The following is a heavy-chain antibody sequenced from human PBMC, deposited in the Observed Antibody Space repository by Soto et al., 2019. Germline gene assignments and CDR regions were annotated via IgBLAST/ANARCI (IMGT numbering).Heavy chain of an antibody. V-gene: IGHV1-18*01. CDR1: RYTFTRYV. Sequence: GASVKLSSKASRYTFTRYVVSWGIHAPGQGLEWMGWISAYNGNTNYAQKLQGRVTMTTDTSTSTAYMELRSLRSDDTAVYYCASGILRYFDWLRPLNYWGQGTLVTVSS. CDR2: ISAYNGNT. D-gene: IGHD3-9*01. J-gene: IGHJ4*02. CDR3: ASGILRYFDWLRPLNY.